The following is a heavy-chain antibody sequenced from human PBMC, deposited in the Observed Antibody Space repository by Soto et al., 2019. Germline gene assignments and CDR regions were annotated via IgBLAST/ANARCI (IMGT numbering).Heavy chain of an antibody. CDR3: ARIGYSSSSNDY. V-gene: IGHV3-7*01. CDR2: IKQDGSVK. D-gene: IGHD2-2*03. Sequence: PGGSLRLSCAASGFNFRDYWMTWVRQAPGKGLEWVANIKQDGSVKYYLDSVKGRFTISRDNAKNSVYLQMNSLRVEDTAVYYCARIGYSSSSNDYWGQGTLVTVSS. CDR1: GFNFRDYW. J-gene: IGHJ4*02.